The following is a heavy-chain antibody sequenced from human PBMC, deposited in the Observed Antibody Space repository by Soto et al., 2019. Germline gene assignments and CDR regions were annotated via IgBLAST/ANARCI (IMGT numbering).Heavy chain of an antibody. J-gene: IGHJ6*01. Sequence: EVQLVESGGGLVKPGGSLRLSCAASGFTFSKAWMSWVRQAPGKGLEWIGRIESKTDGGTTEYATSVKGRFTISRDDSKNTLYLQMSILKNEDTVLYYFRTQPGSSSWYTHYYYGMDVW. D-gene: IGHD6-13*01. CDR3: RTQPGSSSWYTHYYYGMDV. CDR2: IESKTDGGTT. CDR1: GFTFSKAW. V-gene: IGHV3-15*04.